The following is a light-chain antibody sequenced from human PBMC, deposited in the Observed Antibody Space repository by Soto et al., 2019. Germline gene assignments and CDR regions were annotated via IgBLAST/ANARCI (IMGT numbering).Light chain of an antibody. J-gene: IGKJ4*01. Sequence: EIVLTQSPGTLSLSPGDTATLSCRASQTVSFSYLAWYQQKPGQAPRLLIYGASSRATGIPDRFSGSESGTDFTLTISRLEPEDFAVYYCQQYGSSPLTFGGGTKVEIK. CDR3: QQYGSSPLT. V-gene: IGKV3-20*01. CDR2: GAS. CDR1: QTVSFSY.